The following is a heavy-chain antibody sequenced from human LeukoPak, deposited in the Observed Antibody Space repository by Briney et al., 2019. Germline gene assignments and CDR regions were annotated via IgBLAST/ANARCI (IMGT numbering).Heavy chain of an antibody. CDR1: GFTFSDYY. Sequence: KPGGSLRLSCAASGFTFSDYYMTWIRQAPGKGLEWVSYISSSGSTIYYADSVKGRFTISRDNAKNSLYLQMNSLRAEDTAVYYCARPRGNIEMATNPFDYWGQGTLVTVSS. CDR2: ISSSGSTI. V-gene: IGHV3-11*04. D-gene: IGHD5-24*01. J-gene: IGHJ4*02. CDR3: ARPRGNIEMATNPFDY.